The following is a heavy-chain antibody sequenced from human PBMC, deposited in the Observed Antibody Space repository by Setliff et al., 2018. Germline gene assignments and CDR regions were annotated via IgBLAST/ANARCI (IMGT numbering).Heavy chain of an antibody. CDR2: INPSGGST. D-gene: IGHD4-17*01. CDR1: GYTFTSYY. J-gene: IGHJ4*02. V-gene: IGHV1-46*01. CDR3: ARARFTVTTWGALDY. Sequence: ASVKVSCKASGYTFTSYYMHWVRQAPGQGLEWMGIINPSGGSTSYAQKFQGRVTMTRDTSTSTVYMELSSLRSEDTAVYYCARARFTVTTWGALDYWGQGTLVTVSS.